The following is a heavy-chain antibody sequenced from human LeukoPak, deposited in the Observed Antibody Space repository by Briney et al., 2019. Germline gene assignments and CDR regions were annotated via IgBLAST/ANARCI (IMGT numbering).Heavy chain of an antibody. J-gene: IGHJ4*02. CDR1: GWSFSGYY. CDR2: INHSGST. D-gene: IGHD2-2*01. Sequence: SETLSLTCAVSGWSFSGYYWSWIRQPPGKGLEWIGEINHSGSTNYNPSLKSRVTISVDTSKNQFSLKLSSVTAADTAVYYCAREGNPKGLVPAAIDFRLDYWGQGTLVTVSS. V-gene: IGHV4-34*01. CDR3: AREGNPKGLVPAAIDFRLDY.